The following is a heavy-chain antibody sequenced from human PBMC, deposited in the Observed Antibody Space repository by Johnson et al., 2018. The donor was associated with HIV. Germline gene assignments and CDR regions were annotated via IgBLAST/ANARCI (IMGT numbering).Heavy chain of an antibody. D-gene: IGHD3/OR15-3a*01. V-gene: IGHV3-66*01. Sequence: VQLVESGGGLVQPGGSLRLSCAASGFTVSSNYMSWVRQAPGKGLEWVSVIYSGGSTYYADSVKGRCTIFRDNSKNTLYLQMNSLRAEDTAVYYCARSGDSIGSFWAGGAFDIWGQGTMVTVSS. CDR2: IYSGGST. CDR3: ARSGDSIGSFWAGGAFDI. J-gene: IGHJ3*02. CDR1: GFTVSSNY.